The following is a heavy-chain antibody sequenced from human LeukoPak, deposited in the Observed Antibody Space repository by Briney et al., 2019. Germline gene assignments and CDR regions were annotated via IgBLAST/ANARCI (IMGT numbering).Heavy chain of an antibody. Sequence: SETLSLTCTVSGYSISSGYYWGWIRQPPGKGLEWIGSIYHSGSTYYNPSLKSRVTISVDTSKNQFSLKLSSVTAADTAVYYCARADSGYDSYFDYWGQGTLVTVSS. V-gene: IGHV4-38-2*02. D-gene: IGHD5-12*01. CDR3: ARADSGYDSYFDY. CDR1: GYSISSGYY. CDR2: IYHSGST. J-gene: IGHJ4*02.